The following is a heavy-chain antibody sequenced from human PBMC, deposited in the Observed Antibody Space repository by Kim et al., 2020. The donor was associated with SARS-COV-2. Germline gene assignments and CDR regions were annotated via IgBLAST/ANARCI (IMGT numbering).Heavy chain of an antibody. CDR1: GGSISSSSYY. J-gene: IGHJ3*02. CDR3: ASPLITMVRGVNRAVAFDI. CDR2: IYYSGST. Sequence: SETLSLTCTVSGGSISSSSYYWGWIRQPPGKGLEWIGSIYYSGSTYYNPSLKSRVTISVDTSKNQFSLKLSSVTAADTAVYYCASPLITMVRGVNRAVAFDIWGQGTMVTVSS. V-gene: IGHV4-39*01. D-gene: IGHD3-10*01.